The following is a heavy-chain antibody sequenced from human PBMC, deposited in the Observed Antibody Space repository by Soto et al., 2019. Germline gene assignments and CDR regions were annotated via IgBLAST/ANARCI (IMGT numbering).Heavy chain of an antibody. J-gene: IGHJ4*02. CDR3: ATDLFRPRPFDY. Sequence: ASVKVSCKVSGYTLTELSMHWVRQAPGKGLEWMGGFDPEDGETIYAQKFQGRVTMTEDTSTDTAYMELSSLRSEDTAVYYCATDLFRPRPFDYWGQGTLVTVSS. CDR1: GYTLTELS. D-gene: IGHD2-21*01. CDR2: FDPEDGET. V-gene: IGHV1-24*01.